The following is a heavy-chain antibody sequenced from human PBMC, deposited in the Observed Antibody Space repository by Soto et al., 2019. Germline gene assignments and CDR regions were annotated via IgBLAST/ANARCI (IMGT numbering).Heavy chain of an antibody. Sequence: ASVKVSCKASGGTFSSYAISWVRQAPGQGLEWMGGIIPNCGTTNYAPKFQGRVTITADKSASTAYMELSSLRSEDTALYYCARDGVAAGNINFDYWGQGTLVTVSS. CDR2: IIPNCGTT. J-gene: IGHJ4*01. V-gene: IGHV1-69*06. D-gene: IGHD6-19*01. CDR1: GGTFSSYA. CDR3: ARDGVAAGNINFDY.